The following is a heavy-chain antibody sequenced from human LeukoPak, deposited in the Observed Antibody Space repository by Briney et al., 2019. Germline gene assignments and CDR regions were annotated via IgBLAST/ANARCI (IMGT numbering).Heavy chain of an antibody. D-gene: IGHD3-22*01. V-gene: IGHV3-53*01. CDR3: TRSGYRHPYHFDS. J-gene: IGHJ4*02. CDR2: LYTGGGT. Sequence: GGSLRLSCAASGFTFRNYWMSWVRQAPGKGLEWVSVLYTGGGTDHADSVKGRFTISRDNSKNTLSLQMNSLRAEDTAIYYCTRSGYRHPYHFDSWGQGTLVTVSS. CDR1: GFTFRNYW.